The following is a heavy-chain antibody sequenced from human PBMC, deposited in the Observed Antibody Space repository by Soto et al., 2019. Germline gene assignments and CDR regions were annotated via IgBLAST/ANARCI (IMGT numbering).Heavy chain of an antibody. CDR3: AKDMGARHVDYFDY. Sequence: EVQLVESGGVVVQPGGSLRLSCAASGFTFDDYTMHWVRQAPGKGLEWVSIISWDGGSTYYADSVKGRFTISRDNSKNSLYMQMNSLRTEDTALDYCAKDMGARHVDYFDYWGQGTLVTVSS. J-gene: IGHJ4*02. CDR1: GFTFDDYT. CDR2: ISWDGGST. D-gene: IGHD3-16*01. V-gene: IGHV3-43*01.